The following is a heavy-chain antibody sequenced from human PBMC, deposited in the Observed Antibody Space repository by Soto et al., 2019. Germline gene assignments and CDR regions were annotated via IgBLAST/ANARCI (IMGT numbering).Heavy chain of an antibody. Sequence: QVQLVQSGAEEKKPGASVKVSCKASGYTFTSYAMHWVRQAPGQRLEWMGWINAGNGNTKYSQKFQGRVTITRDTSASTAYMELSSLRSEETAVYYCARDRALLETGYYFDYWGQGTLVTVSS. CDR1: GYTFTSYA. V-gene: IGHV1-3*05. D-gene: IGHD3-3*01. CDR3: ARDRALLETGYYFDY. J-gene: IGHJ4*02. CDR2: INAGNGNT.